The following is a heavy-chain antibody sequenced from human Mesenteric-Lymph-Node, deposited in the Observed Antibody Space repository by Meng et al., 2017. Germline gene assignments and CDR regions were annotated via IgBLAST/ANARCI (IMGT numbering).Heavy chain of an antibody. D-gene: IGHD4-17*01. CDR1: GGSISSGNHY. CDR3: ASLYGDSSVWYLDL. Sequence: QWQLQESGPGLVKPSQTLSLTCTFSGGSISSGNHYWSWIRQHPGKGLEYIGYIYYSGSTYYNPSLKSRVIISVDTSKNQFSLRLNSVTAADTAVYYCASLYGDSSVWYLDLWGRGTLVTVSS. J-gene: IGHJ2*01. V-gene: IGHV4-31*03. CDR2: IYYSGST.